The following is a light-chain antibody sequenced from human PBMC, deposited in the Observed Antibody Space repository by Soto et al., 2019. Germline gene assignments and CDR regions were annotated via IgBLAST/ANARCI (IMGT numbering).Light chain of an antibody. CDR2: DAS. J-gene: IGKJ1*01. V-gene: IGKV3D-20*02. Sequence: EIVLTQSPATPSLSPGERAPLSCRASQTVRNNYLAWYQQKPGQAPRLLIYDASSRATGIPDRFSGSGSGTDFTLTISSLQSEDFAVYYCQQYDNWPWKFGQGTKVDIK. CDR1: QTVRNNY. CDR3: QQYDNWPWK.